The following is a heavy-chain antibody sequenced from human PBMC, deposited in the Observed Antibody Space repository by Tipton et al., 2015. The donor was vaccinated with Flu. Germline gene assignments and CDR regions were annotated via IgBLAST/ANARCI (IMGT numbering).Heavy chain of an antibody. V-gene: IGHV4-39*07. J-gene: IGHJ5*02. D-gene: IGHD4-11*01. Sequence: TLSLTCGVSGDSIRGSNYYWGWIRQPPGKGLEWIGNTFHSGNTYLNPSLKSRVTISIDTSKNQFSLKLSSVTAADTAVYYCARRDYSNYVSEPKNWFDPWCQGALVTVSS. CDR1: GDSIRGSNYY. CDR3: ARRDYSNYVSEPKNWFDP. CDR2: TFHSGNT.